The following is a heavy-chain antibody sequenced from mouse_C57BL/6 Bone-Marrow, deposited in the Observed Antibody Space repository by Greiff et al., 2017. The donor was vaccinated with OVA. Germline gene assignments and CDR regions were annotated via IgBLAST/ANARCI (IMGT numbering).Heavy chain of an antibody. J-gene: IGHJ2*01. CDR1: GYTFTDYY. Sequence: VQLQQSGPELVKPGASVKISCKASGYTFTDYYMNWVKQSHGKSLEWIGDINPNNGGTSYNQKFKGKATLTVDKSSRTAYMELRSLTSEDSAVYYCARGEGAVGGFDYWGRGTTLTVTS. D-gene: IGHD1-1*01. CDR2: INPNNGGT. V-gene: IGHV1-26*01. CDR3: ARGEGAVGGFDY.